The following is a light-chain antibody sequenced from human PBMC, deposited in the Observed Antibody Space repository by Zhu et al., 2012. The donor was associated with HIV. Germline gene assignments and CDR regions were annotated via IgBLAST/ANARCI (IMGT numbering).Light chain of an antibody. CDR3: HQYDRSWT. J-gene: IGKJ1*01. CDR1: QSINSNY. Sequence: EVVLTQSPDTLSLSPGDRATLACRASQSINSNYLIWYQQKPGQAPRPLIYGASDRASGVPHRFSGSGSGTGFTLTISRLEPEDFAVYYCHQYDRSWTFGQGTQVEIK. CDR2: GAS. V-gene: IGKV3-20*01.